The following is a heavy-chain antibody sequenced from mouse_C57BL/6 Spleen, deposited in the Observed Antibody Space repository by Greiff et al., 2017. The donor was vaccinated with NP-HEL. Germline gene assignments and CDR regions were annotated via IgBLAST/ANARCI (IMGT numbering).Heavy chain of an antibody. D-gene: IGHD1-1*01. V-gene: IGHV1-61*01. J-gene: IGHJ4*01. CDR1: GYTFTSYW. CDR2: IYPSDSET. Sequence: QVQLHQPGAELVRPGSSVKLSCKASGYTFTSYWMDWVKQRPGQGLEWIGNIYPSDSETHYNQKFKDKATLTVDKSSSTAYMQLSSLTSADSAVYYCARGSDYYGSSYLYYAMDYWGQGTSVTVSS. CDR3: ARGSDYYGSSYLYYAMDY.